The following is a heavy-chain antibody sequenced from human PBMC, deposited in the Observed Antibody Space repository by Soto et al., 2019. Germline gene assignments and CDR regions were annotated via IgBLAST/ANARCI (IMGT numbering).Heavy chain of an antibody. CDR1: GYTFTYYP. D-gene: IGHD2-15*01. CDR3: AREPLCGGRCYDNYFDP. Sequence: GASVEVSCKASGYTFTYYPIHWVRQAPGQRLEWMGWINIGNGNTASSQKFQDRVTITRETSASTAYMELTSLRSEDTAVYYCAREPLCGGRCYDNYFDPWGQGTLVTVSS. J-gene: IGHJ5*02. V-gene: IGHV1-3*04. CDR2: INIGNGNT.